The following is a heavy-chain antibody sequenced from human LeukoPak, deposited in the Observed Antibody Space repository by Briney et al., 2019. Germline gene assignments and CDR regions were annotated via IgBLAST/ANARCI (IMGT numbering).Heavy chain of an antibody. CDR2: IWYDGSNK. CDR3: AREGYDYVWGSYRQYYFDY. J-gene: IGHJ4*02. CDR1: GFTFSSYG. V-gene: IGHV3-33*01. Sequence: PGRSLRLSCAASGFTFSSYGMHWVRQAPGTGLEWVAVIWYDGSNKYYADSVKGRFTISRDNSKNTLYLQMNSLRAEDTAVYYCAREGYDYVWGSYRQYYFDYWGQGTLVTVSS. D-gene: IGHD3-16*02.